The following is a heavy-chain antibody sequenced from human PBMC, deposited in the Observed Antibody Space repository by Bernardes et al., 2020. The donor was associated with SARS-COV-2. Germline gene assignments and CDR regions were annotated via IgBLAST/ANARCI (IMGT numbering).Heavy chain of an antibody. J-gene: IGHJ4*02. Sequence: SETLTLTCTVSGGSISNYYWSWIRQPPGPGLEWIGYIYYSRSTNYNPSLKSRVTISVDTSKNQFSLRLSSVTAADTALYYCARVYCTGGNCYSDYWGQGTLVTVSS. CDR3: ARVYCTGGNCYSDY. CDR2: IYYSRST. D-gene: IGHD2-8*02. CDR1: GGSISNYY. V-gene: IGHV4-59*01.